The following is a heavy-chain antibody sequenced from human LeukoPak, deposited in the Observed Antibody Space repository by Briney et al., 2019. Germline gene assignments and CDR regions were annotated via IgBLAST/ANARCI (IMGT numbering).Heavy chain of an antibody. J-gene: IGHJ6*04. D-gene: IGHD2-2*01. V-gene: IGHV4-31*03. Sequence: SQTLSLTCTVSGGSISSGGYYWSWIRQHPGKGLEWIGYIYYSGSTYYNPSLKSRVTISVDTSKNQFSLKLSSVTAADTAVYYCARGPYCSSTSCYAGAPHYYYGMDVWGKGTTVTVSS. CDR2: IYYSGST. CDR1: GGSISSGGYY. CDR3: ARGPYCSSTSCYAGAPHYYYGMDV.